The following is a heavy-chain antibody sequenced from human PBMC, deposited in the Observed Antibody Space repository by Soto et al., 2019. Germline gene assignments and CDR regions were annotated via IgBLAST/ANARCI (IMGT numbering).Heavy chain of an antibody. CDR1: AGTFNNYA. V-gene: IGHV1-69*06. CDR3: ARAAGRPYYFYGMDV. D-gene: IGHD3-10*01. CDR2: TIPLFSTS. Sequence: QEQLVQSVPEVKKPGSSVTVSCKASAGTFNNYAICWVRQAPGQGLEWMGGTIPLFSTSSYAQRFQGRVTITADKSTSTVYMEMSNLKSEDTALYYCARAAGRPYYFYGMDVWGQGTMVTVSS. J-gene: IGHJ6*02.